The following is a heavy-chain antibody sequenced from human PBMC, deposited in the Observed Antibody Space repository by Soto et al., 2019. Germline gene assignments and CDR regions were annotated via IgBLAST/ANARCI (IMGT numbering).Heavy chain of an antibody. CDR1: GFTFSSYA. J-gene: IGHJ4*02. V-gene: IGHV3-30-3*01. CDR2: ISYDGNNK. D-gene: IGHD5-12*01. Sequence: QVQLVESGGGVVQPGRSLRLSCAASGFTFSSYAMHWVRQAPGKGLEWGAVISYDGNNKYYADSVKGRFTISRDNSKNTLYLQMNGLRAEDTAVYYCARDGGEGNSAYDPDYFDSWGQGALVAVSS. CDR3: ARDGGEGNSAYDPDYFDS.